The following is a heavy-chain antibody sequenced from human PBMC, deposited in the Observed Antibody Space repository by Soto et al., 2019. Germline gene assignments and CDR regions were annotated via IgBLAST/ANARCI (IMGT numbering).Heavy chain of an antibody. CDR2: IYYLGNT. CDR1: AGSISSGASC. J-gene: IGHJ4*01. D-gene: IGHD3-22*01. Sequence: PSETLSLTCSVSAGSISSGASCWVWIRQPPGQGLEWVGSIYYLGNTYYNSSLGSRVVISADHCNNRFSLELRCVAAADPAVYYCARLSPYESSGYHLNNWGPGTQVTVSS. V-gene: IGHV4-39*01. CDR3: ARLSPYESSGYHLNN.